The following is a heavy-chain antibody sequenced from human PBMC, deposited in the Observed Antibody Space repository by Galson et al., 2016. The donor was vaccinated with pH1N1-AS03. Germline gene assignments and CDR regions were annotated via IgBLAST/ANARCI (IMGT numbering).Heavy chain of an antibody. J-gene: IGHJ4*02. Sequence: LSLTCTVSGGSIIGHHWSWIRQPPGKGLEWIGHIPYNGDNKYNPSLKTRVTISMDTSKSQLALTLSSATATDTAVYYCAAFVEGGGGSGYWGQGRLVTVS. CDR3: AAFVEGGGGSGY. CDR1: GGSIIGHH. D-gene: IGHD1-26*01. CDR2: IPYNGDN. V-gene: IGHV4-59*08.